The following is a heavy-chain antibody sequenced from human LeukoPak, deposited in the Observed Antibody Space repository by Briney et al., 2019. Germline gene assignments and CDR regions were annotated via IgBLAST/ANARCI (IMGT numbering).Heavy chain of an antibody. CDR1: GYTFTSYY. J-gene: IGHJ4*02. V-gene: IGHV1-46*01. CDR2: INPSGGST. Sequence: ASVKVSCKVSGYTFTSYYMHWVQQAPGQGLEWMGIINPSGGSTSYAQKFQGRVTMTRDTSTSTVYMELSSLRSEDTAVYYCARDSVVVVMGYYFDYWGQGTLVTVSS. CDR3: ARDSVVVVMGYYFDY. D-gene: IGHD3-22*01.